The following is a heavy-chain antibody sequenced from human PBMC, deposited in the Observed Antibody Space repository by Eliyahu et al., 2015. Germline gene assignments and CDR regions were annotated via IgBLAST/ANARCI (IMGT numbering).Heavy chain of an antibody. CDR2: VXGYHGNT. Sequence: QVQLVQSGAEVKKPGASVKXSCKASGYTFTSYGISWVRQAPGQGLEGXGWVXGYHGNTNYXQKLQGRVTMTTDTSTSTAYMELRSLRSDDTAVYYCARAWAAAGTVGYWGQGTLVTVSS. D-gene: IGHD6-13*01. J-gene: IGHJ4*02. CDR3: ARAWAAAGTVGY. V-gene: IGHV1-18*01. CDR1: GYTFTSYG.